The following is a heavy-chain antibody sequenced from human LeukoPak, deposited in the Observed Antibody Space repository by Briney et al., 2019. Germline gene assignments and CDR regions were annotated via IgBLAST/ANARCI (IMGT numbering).Heavy chain of an antibody. D-gene: IGHD1-26*01. Sequence: GGSLRLSCAASGFTFSSYEMNWVRQAPGKGLEWVSYISSRGSTIYYADSVKGRFTISRDNAKSSLYLQMNSLRAEDTAVNYCATLKGRSDYWGQGTLVTVSS. V-gene: IGHV3-48*03. J-gene: IGHJ4*02. CDR1: GFTFSSYE. CDR2: ISSRGSTI. CDR3: ATLKGRSDY.